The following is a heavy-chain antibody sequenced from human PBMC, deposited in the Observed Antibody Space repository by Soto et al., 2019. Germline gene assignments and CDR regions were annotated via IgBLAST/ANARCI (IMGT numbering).Heavy chain of an antibody. Sequence: PGGSLRRSCAASGFTVSSNYMSWVRQAPGKGLEWVSVIYSGGSTYYADSVKGRFTISRDNSKNTLYLQMNSLRAEDTAVYYCARDLMTTVTMPYFDYWGQGTLVTVSS. J-gene: IGHJ4*02. V-gene: IGHV3-66*01. D-gene: IGHD4-17*01. CDR3: ARDLMTTVTMPYFDY. CDR1: GFTVSSNY. CDR2: IYSGGST.